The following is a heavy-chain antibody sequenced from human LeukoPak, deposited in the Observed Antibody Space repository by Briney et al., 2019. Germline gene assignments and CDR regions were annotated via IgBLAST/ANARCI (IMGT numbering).Heavy chain of an antibody. CDR2: ISAYNGNT. Sequence: ASVKVSCKASGYTFTSYGISWVRQAPGQGLEWMGWISAYNGNTNYAQKLQGRVTMTTDTSTSTAYMEPRSLRSDDTAVYYCARVVGTGTTGTAYYFDYWGQGTLVTVSS. CDR1: GYTFTSYG. CDR3: ARVVGTGTTGTAYYFDY. D-gene: IGHD1-1*01. V-gene: IGHV1-18*01. J-gene: IGHJ4*02.